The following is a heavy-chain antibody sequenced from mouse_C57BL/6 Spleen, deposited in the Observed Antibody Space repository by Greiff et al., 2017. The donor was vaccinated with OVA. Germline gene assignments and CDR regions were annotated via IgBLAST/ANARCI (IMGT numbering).Heavy chain of an antibody. CDR1: GYSITSGYD. D-gene: IGHD2-3*01. CDR2: ISYSGST. Sequence: EVKLVESGPGMVKPSQSLSLTCTVTGYSITSGYDWHWIRHFPGNKLEWMGYISYSGSTNYNPSLKSRISITHDTSKNHFFLKLNSVTTEDTATYYCASNDGYYASWFAYWGQGTLVTVSA. V-gene: IGHV3-1*01. CDR3: ASNDGYYASWFAY. J-gene: IGHJ3*01.